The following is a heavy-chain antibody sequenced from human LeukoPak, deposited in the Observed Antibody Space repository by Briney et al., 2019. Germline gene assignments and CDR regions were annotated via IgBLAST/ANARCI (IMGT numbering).Heavy chain of an antibody. J-gene: IGHJ4*02. V-gene: IGHV3-30*03. D-gene: IGHD5-24*01. CDR1: GFTFSSYG. Sequence: GGSLRLSCAASGFTFSSYGMHWVRQAPGKGLEWVAVISYDGSNKYYADSVKGRFTISRDNAKNTLYLQMNSLRAEDTAVYYCARVYSAVEMATIDLDYWGQGTLVTVSS. CDR3: ARVYSAVEMATIDLDY. CDR2: ISYDGSNK.